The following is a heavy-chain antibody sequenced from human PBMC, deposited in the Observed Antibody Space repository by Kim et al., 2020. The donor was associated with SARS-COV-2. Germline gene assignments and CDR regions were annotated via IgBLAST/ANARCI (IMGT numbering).Heavy chain of an antibody. D-gene: IGHD6-25*01. Sequence: GGSLRLSCVASGFTFRNHAMHWVRQAPGQVLAWVAGIFRNGGVTGYADSVRGRFTIPRDIAKSSLYLQMTSLRPEDTALYFCVQDILVGGVDVEGQCTT. CDR1: GFTFRNHA. J-gene: IGHJ6*02. V-gene: IGHV3-9*01. CDR2: IFRNGGVT. CDR3: VQDILVGGVDV.